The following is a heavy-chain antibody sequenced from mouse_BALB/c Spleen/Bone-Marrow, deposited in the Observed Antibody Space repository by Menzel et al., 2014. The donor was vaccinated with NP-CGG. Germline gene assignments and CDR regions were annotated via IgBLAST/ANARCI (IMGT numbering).Heavy chain of an antibody. D-gene: IGHD2-3*01. CDR1: GYSFTGYY. Sequence: LVKTGASVKISCKASGYSFTGYYMHWVKQSHGKSLEWIGYISCYNGATSYNQKFKGKATFTVDTSSSTAYMQFNSLPSEDSAVYYCAGGDGYYVDFDYWGQGTTLTVSS. J-gene: IGHJ2*01. CDR3: AGGDGYYVDFDY. V-gene: IGHV1S34*01. CDR2: ISCYNGAT.